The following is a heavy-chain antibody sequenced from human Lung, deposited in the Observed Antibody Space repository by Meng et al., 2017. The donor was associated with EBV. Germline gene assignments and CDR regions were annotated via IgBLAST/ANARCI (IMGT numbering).Heavy chain of an antibody. J-gene: IGHJ4*02. CDR3: AKGKPVDY. CDR2: IFYDGSMK. V-gene: IGHV3-30*18. CDR1: GFAFSDSG. Sequence: QVQLVEAGGGVVQPGRSLRLSCVAFGFAFSDSGMHWVRQAPGKGLEWVAVIFYDGSMKYYGDSVRGRFTISRDNPKNTVYLQMNGLRTEDTALYYCAKGKPVDYWGRGTLVTVSS. D-gene: IGHD4-23*01.